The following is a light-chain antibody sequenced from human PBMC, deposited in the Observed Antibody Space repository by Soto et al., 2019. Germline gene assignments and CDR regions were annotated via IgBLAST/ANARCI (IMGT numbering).Light chain of an antibody. J-gene: IGKJ1*01. V-gene: IGKV3-15*01. CDR1: QSVSSN. Sequence: EIVMTQSPATLSVSPAERTTLSCMASQSVSSNLAWYQQKPGQAPGLLIYGASTRATGIPARFSGSGSGTEFTLTISSLQSEDFAVYYCQQYNNWPPWTFGQGTKVDIK. CDR3: QQYNNWPPWT. CDR2: GAS.